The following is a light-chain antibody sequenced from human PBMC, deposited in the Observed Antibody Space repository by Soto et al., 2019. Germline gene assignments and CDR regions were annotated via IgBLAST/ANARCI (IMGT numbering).Light chain of an antibody. Sequence: ALTQPPSASWSPGQSVAISCTGTSSDVGGYNYVSWYQQHPGKAPKLMIYEVNKRPSGVPDRFSGSKPGNTASLTVSGLQAEDEADYYCSSYAGSSNVFGTGTKVTVL. V-gene: IGLV2-8*01. CDR1: SSDVGGYNY. J-gene: IGLJ1*01. CDR3: SSYAGSSNV. CDR2: EVN.